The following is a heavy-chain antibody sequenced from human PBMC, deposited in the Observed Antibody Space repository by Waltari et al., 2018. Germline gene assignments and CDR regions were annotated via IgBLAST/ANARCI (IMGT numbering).Heavy chain of an antibody. Sequence: QVQLQESGPGLVKPSETLSLTCGVSAYSISSGYYWGWIRQPPGKGLEWIGSIYRGGTTKYNPSLKSRVTRSADTSKNQFSLKLSSVTAADTAVYYCARDRGDSFDPWGQGTLVTVSS. V-gene: IGHV4-38-2*02. J-gene: IGHJ5*02. CDR1: AYSISSGYY. D-gene: IGHD2-21*02. CDR3: ARDRGDSFDP. CDR2: IYRGGTT.